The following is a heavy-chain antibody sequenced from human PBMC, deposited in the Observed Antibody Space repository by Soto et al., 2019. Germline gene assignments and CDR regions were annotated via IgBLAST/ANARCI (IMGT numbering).Heavy chain of an antibody. J-gene: IGHJ3*02. Sequence: QVQLQESGPGLVKPSETLSLTCTVSGGSISSYYWSWIRQHPGKGLEWIGYIYYSGSTNYNPALKSRVTISVDTSKNQFSLKLSSVTAADTAVYYCARVHTRVADAFDIWGQGRMVTVSS. CDR2: IYYSGST. D-gene: IGHD1-1*01. V-gene: IGHV4-59*01. CDR1: GGSISSYY. CDR3: ARVHTRVADAFDI.